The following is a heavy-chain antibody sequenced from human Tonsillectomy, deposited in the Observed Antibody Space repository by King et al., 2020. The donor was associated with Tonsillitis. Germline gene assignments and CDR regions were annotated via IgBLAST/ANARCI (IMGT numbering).Heavy chain of an antibody. CDR3: AKDLYYYDSRGYLDY. Sequence: VQLVESGGGVVQPGRSLRLSCAASGFTFSNYDIHWVRQAPGKGLEWVALISYDGSDKYYADSVRGRFTISRDNSKNTLYLQMSSLRAEDTAVYYWAKDLYYYDSRGYLDYWGQGTLVTVSS. J-gene: IGHJ4*02. CDR1: GFTFSNYD. V-gene: IGHV3-30*18. D-gene: IGHD3-22*01. CDR2: ISYDGSDK.